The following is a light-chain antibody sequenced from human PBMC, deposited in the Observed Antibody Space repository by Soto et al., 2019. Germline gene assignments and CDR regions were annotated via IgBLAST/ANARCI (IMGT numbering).Light chain of an antibody. CDR3: QQSYSTPPWT. CDR2: AAP. V-gene: IGKV1-39*01. CDR1: QSIVTY. Sequence: DIQITQSPSSLSASVGDRVTITCRASQSIVTYLNWYLQKPGKAPKLLIYAAPNLQSGVPSRFSGSGSGTDFTLTISSLQPEDFATYFCQQSYSTPPWTFGQGTKVEIK. J-gene: IGKJ1*01.